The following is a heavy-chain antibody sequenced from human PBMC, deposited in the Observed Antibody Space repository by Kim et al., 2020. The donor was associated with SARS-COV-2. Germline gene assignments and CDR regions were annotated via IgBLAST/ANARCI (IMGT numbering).Heavy chain of an antibody. J-gene: IGHJ4*02. CDR3: VKDSSMVATAVFDS. V-gene: IGHV3-9*01. CDR1: GFTFDDCA. D-gene: IGHD5-12*01. Sequence: GGSLRLSCAASGFTFDDCAMHWVRQAPGKGLEWISVISWNSNIIAYVDSVKGRFTISRDNAKNSLYLQMSSLQTEDTAFYYCVKDSSMVATAVFDSWGQGTLVTVSS. CDR2: ISWNSNII.